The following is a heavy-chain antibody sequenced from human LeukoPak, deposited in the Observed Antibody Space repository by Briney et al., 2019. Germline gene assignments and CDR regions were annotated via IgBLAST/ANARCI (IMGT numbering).Heavy chain of an antibody. CDR3: ARDHYYGSGSYRSGFGY. D-gene: IGHD3-10*01. V-gene: IGHV4-31*03. J-gene: IGHJ4*02. CDR2: IYYSGST. CDR1: GGSISSGGYY. Sequence: SQTLSLTCTVSGGSISSGGYYWSWIRQHPGKGLEWIGYIYYSGSTYYNPSLKSRVTISVDTSKNQFSLKLSSVTAADTAVYYCARDHYYGSGSYRSGFGYWGQGTLVTVSS.